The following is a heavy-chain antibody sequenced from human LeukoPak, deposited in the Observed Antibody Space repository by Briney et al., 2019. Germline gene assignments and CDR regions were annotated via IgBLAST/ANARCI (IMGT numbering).Heavy chain of an antibody. CDR1: GFTVSTNY. D-gene: IGHD3-22*01. CDR3: ARESRGKGAFDI. V-gene: IGHV3-53*01. J-gene: IGHJ3*02. CDR2: IYSGGST. Sequence: GSLSLSCAASGFTVSTNYMSWVRPAPGKGLEWVSVIYSGGSTYYADSVRGRFTISRDNSKNTLYLQMNSLRAEDTAVYYCARESRGKGAFDIWGQGTMVTVSS.